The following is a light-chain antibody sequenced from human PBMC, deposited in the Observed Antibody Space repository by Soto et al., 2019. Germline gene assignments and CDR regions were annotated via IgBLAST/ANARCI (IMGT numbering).Light chain of an antibody. J-gene: IGKJ5*01. CDR3: QQYNNWPPSIT. Sequence: EIVLTQSPATLSLSPGERATLSCWASQSVGSSHLAWYQQKPGQAPRLLIYGASTRATDIPARFSGSGSGTEFTLTISSLQSEDFAVYYCQQYNNWPPSITFGQGTRLEIK. CDR2: GAS. V-gene: IGKV3-15*01. CDR1: QSVGSSH.